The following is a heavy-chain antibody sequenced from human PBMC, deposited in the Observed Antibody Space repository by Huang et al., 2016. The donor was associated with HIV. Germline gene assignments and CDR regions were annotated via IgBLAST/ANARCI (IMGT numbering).Heavy chain of an antibody. V-gene: IGHV1-2*02. CDR1: GYTFTEYY. CDR3: ALDWLLSYYFDY. Sequence: QVQLVQSGAEVKKPGASVKVSCKASGYTFTEYYIHGVRQAPGQGLVVMGWIHPSRGGTNYAQKLQGRVTMTRDTSVSTAYMDLSRLRSDDTAMYYCALDWLLSYYFDYWGQGTLVTVSS. CDR2: IHPSRGGT. J-gene: IGHJ4*02. D-gene: IGHD3-9*01.